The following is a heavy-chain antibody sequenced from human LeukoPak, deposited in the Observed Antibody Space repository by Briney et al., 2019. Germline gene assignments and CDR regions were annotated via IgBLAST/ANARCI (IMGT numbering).Heavy chain of an antibody. Sequence: ASVKVSCKTSGYTFTSYYMHWVRQAPGQGLEWMGWVNPTSGGTNYAQKFQGRVTMTRDTSISTAYTELSRLGSDDTAVYYCARVYYYYDSSGILTLYFDYWGQGTLVTVSS. CDR3: ARVYYYYDSSGILTLYFDY. D-gene: IGHD3-22*01. CDR2: VNPTSGGT. J-gene: IGHJ4*02. V-gene: IGHV1-2*02. CDR1: GYTFTSYY.